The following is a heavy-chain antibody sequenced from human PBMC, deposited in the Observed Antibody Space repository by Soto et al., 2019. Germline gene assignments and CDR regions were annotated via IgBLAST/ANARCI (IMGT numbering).Heavy chain of an antibody. CDR2: ISGSAGST. V-gene: IGHV3-23*01. CDR1: GFTFSSYA. J-gene: IGHJ4*02. Sequence: EVQLLESGGGLVQPGGSLRLSCAASGFTFSSYAMSWVRQAPGKGLEWVSAISGSAGSTYYADSVKGRFTISRDNSKNTLYLQMISLRAEDTAVYYCAKDFLIVVAGTYFDYWGQGTLVTVSS. D-gene: IGHD6-19*01. CDR3: AKDFLIVVAGTYFDY.